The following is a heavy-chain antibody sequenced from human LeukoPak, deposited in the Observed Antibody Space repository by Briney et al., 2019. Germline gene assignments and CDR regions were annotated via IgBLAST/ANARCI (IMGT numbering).Heavy chain of an antibody. J-gene: IGHJ4*02. CDR2: IIHIFGTA. Sequence: SVKLSCKASGGTFSSYAISWVRQAPGQGLEWMGGIIHIFGTANYAQKFQGRVTITADEATSTAYMDLSSLRSEDTAVYYCARHGTVPAAITWDYYFDYWGQGTLVTVSS. V-gene: IGHV1-69*01. CDR3: ARHGTVPAAITWDYYFDY. CDR1: GGTFSSYA. D-gene: IGHD2-2*01.